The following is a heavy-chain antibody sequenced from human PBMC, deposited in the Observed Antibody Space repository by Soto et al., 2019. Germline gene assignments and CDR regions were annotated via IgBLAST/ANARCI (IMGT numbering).Heavy chain of an antibody. CDR2: ISPYNGNT. J-gene: IGHJ5*02. D-gene: IGHD2-15*01. CDR3: ARGGVYIVTVAQVPNWFDP. V-gene: IGHV1-18*01. CDR1: GYTFVNYG. Sequence: ASVKVSCKTSGYTFVNYGIAWVRQAPGQGLEWMGWISPYNGNTNYPQKFQGRVTMTTDTSTRTAYMELRSLRDDDTAVYYCARGGVYIVTVAQVPNWFDPWGQGTPVTVSS.